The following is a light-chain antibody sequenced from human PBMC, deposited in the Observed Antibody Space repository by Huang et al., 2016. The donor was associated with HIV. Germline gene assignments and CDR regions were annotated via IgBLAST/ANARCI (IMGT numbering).Light chain of an antibody. Sequence: EIVLTQSPATLSLSPGERATLSCRASQSVGGYLAWYQQKPGQAPRLLIYDTSTRATGSPARVSGSGSETDFTRTISSLEPEDFAVYYCQQPGSFGQGTKVDIK. CDR3: QQPGS. CDR2: DTS. V-gene: IGKV3-11*01. CDR1: QSVGGY. J-gene: IGKJ2*01.